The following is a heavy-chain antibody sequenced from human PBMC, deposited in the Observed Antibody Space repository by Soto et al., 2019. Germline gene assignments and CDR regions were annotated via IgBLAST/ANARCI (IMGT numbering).Heavy chain of an antibody. J-gene: IGHJ4*02. CDR1: GFTFDDYA. V-gene: IGHV3-9*01. CDR2: ISWNSGSI. Sequence: GGSLRLSCAASGFTFDDYAMHWVRQAPGKGLEWVSGISWNSGSIGYADSVKGRFTISRDNAKNSLYLQMNSLRAEDTALYYCAKDGGITFGGVIVYYFDYWGQGTLVTVSS. CDR3: AKDGGITFGGVIVYYFDY. D-gene: IGHD3-16*02.